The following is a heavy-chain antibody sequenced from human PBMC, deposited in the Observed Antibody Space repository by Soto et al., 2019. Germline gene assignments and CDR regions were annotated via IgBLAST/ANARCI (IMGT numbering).Heavy chain of an antibody. D-gene: IGHD5-18*01. V-gene: IGHV4-59*01. CDR2: IYYSGST. CDR1: GGSISSFY. Sequence: PSETLSLTCTVSGGSISSFYWSWIRQPPGKGLEWIGYIYYSGSTNYNPSLKSRVTISVDTSKNQFSLKLSSVTAADTAVYYCARDRVGYSYGSNGNYYYGMDVWGQGTTVTVSS. J-gene: IGHJ6*02. CDR3: ARDRVGYSYGSNGNYYYGMDV.